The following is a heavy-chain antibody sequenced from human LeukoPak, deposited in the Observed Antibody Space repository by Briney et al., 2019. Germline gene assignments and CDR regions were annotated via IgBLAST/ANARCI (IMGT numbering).Heavy chain of an antibody. J-gene: IGHJ6*03. Sequence: SETLSPTCAVSGGSINTSYWSWIRHPAGKGREWNGRISASGSTRYNPSLKSRVTMSVATSKTQLTLKRSAVTTAHTAVYYCARDPPYYYDSSGYYDYYYYMDVWGKGTTVTVSS. CDR2: ISASGST. V-gene: IGHV4-4*07. CDR3: ARDPPYYYDSSGYYDYYYYMDV. CDR1: GGSINTSY. D-gene: IGHD3-22*01.